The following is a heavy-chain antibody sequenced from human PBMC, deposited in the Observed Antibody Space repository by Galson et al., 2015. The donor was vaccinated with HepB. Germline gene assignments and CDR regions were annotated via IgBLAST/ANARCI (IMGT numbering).Heavy chain of an antibody. Sequence: SLRLSCAASGFTFSSYAMSWVRQAPGKGLEWVSAISGSGGTTYSADSVKGRFTISRDNSKNTLYLQMNSLRAEDTAVYYCAKGEQWLVSYYFDYWGQGTLVTVSS. J-gene: IGHJ4*02. CDR1: GFTFSSYA. CDR3: AKGEQWLVSYYFDY. D-gene: IGHD6-19*01. V-gene: IGHV3-23*01. CDR2: ISGSGGTT.